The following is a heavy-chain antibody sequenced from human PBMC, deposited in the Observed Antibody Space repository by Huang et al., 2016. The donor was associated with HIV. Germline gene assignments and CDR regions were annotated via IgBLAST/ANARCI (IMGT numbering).Heavy chain of an antibody. CDR1: GFTFSNYG. V-gene: IGHV3-30*18. J-gene: IGHJ6*03. CDR3: AKEIVSTPPEGNYYYYMDV. Sequence: QVQLVESGGGVVQPGRSLRLSCAASGFTFSNYGMHWVRQAPGKGLEWVATIRYDGSKIYHADSVKERFTISRDNARNTLYLQMNSLKTEDTAVYYCAKEIVSTPPEGNYYYYMDVWGKGTTVTVSS. D-gene: IGHD5-12*01. CDR2: IRYDGSKI.